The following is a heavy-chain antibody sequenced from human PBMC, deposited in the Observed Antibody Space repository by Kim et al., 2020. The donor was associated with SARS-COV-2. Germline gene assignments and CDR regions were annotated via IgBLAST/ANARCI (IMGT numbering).Heavy chain of an antibody. CDR3: ASRVAVAGYYYFDY. CDR1: GGSISSSSYY. D-gene: IGHD6-19*01. Sequence: SETLSLTCTVSGGSISSSSYYWGWIRPPQGKGLEWIVSICYSGSTYYNPSLKSRVTISVDTSKNQFSLKLMTVTAADTAVYYCASRVAVAGYYYFDYWGQGTLVTVSS. CDR2: ICYSGST. V-gene: IGHV4-39*01. J-gene: IGHJ4*02.